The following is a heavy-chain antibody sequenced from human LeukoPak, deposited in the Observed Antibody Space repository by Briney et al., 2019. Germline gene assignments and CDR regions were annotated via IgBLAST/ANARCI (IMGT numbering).Heavy chain of an antibody. CDR1: GGSVSSGSYY. J-gene: IGHJ4*02. V-gene: IGHV4-61*01. D-gene: IGHD1-26*01. CDR3: ARVRPELRGPLDY. CDR2: IYYSGST. Sequence: RPSETLSLTCTVSGGSVSSGSYYWSWIRQPPGKGLEWIGYIYYSGSTNYNPSLKSRVTISVDTSKNQFSLKLSSVTAADTAVYYCARVRPELRGPLDYWGQGTLVTVSS.